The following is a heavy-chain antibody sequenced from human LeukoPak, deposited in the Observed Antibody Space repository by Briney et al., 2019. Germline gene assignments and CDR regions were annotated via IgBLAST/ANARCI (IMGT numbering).Heavy chain of an antibody. CDR2: IYSGGST. CDR3: AKSVVAGTGGWFDP. J-gene: IGHJ5*02. D-gene: IGHD6-19*01. CDR1: GFTVSSNY. V-gene: IGHV3-66*01. Sequence: PGGSLRLSCAASGFTVSSNYMSWVRQAPGKGLEWVSVIYSGGSTYYADSVKGRFTISRDNSKNTLYLQMNSLRAEDTAVYYCAKSVVAGTGGWFDPWGQGTLVTVSS.